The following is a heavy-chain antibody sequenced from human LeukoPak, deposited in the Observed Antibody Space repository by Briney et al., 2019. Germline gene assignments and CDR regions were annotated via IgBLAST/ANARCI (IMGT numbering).Heavy chain of an antibody. V-gene: IGHV4-34*01. J-gene: IGHJ3*02. CDR3: RLVFGDAFDI. D-gene: IGHD3-3*01. Sequence: PSETLSLTCAVYGGSFSGYYWSWIRQPPGKGLEWIGVINHSGSTNYNPSLKSRVTISVDTSKNQFSLKLSSVTAADTAVYYCRLVFGDAFDIWGQGTMVTVSS. CDR2: INHSGST. CDR1: GGSFSGYY.